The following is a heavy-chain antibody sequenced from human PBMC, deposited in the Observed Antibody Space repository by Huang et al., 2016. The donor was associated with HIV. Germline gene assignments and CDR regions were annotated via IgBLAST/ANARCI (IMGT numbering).Heavy chain of an antibody. D-gene: IGHD1-1*01. V-gene: IGHV1-69*01. Sequence: QVQLVQSGAEVKKPGSSVRVSCEASGGTFSSYAINWVRQAPGQGLEGMGGIIPIFGTPNDEQKFQGRVTITADESTSTAYMELSSLRSDDTAVYYCARDRKYDNAWYWFDPWGQGTLVTVSS. CDR3: ARDRKYDNAWYWFDP. CDR2: IIPIFGTP. J-gene: IGHJ5*02. CDR1: GGTFSSYA.